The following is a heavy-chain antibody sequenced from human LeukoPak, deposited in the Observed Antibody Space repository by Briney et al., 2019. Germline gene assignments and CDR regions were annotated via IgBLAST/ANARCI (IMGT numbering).Heavy chain of an antibody. Sequence: PSETLSLTCTVSGGSISSYYWSWIRQPPGKGLEWIGYIYYSGSTNYNPSLKSRVTISVDTSKNQFSLKLSSVTAADTAVYYCARDCYDILTGSRYYFDYWGQGTLVTVSS. V-gene: IGHV4-59*01. CDR1: GGSISSYY. J-gene: IGHJ4*02. CDR3: ARDCYDILTGSRYYFDY. D-gene: IGHD3-9*01. CDR2: IYYSGST.